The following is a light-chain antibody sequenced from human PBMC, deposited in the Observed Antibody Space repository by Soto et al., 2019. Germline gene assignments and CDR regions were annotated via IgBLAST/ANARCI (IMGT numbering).Light chain of an antibody. Sequence: QSALTQPASMSGSPGQSITISCTGTRTDTGGYNYVSWYQQHPATVPKLLIYEVSNRPSGVSNRFSGSKSGSTASLTISGLQTEDEGDYYCSSYTRSNTWVFGGGTKLTVL. CDR3: SSYTRSNTWV. CDR2: EVS. J-gene: IGLJ3*02. V-gene: IGLV2-14*01. CDR1: RTDTGGYNY.